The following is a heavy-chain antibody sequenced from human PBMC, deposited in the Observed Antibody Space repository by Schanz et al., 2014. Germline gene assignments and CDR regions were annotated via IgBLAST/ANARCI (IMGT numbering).Heavy chain of an antibody. Sequence: QVHLMESGGGVVQPGRSLRLSCAASGFTFSGNAMHWVRQAPGKGLEWVALVSSDGNNDYYTDSVKGRFTISRDNSKNTVHLQMNSLRAEDTAVYYCAKQHIVLGVIYLNWFDSWGQGTLVTVSS. V-gene: IGHV3-30*18. CDR3: AKQHIVLGVIYLNWFDS. CDR2: VSSDGNND. CDR1: GFTFSGNA. J-gene: IGHJ5*01. D-gene: IGHD3-10*01.